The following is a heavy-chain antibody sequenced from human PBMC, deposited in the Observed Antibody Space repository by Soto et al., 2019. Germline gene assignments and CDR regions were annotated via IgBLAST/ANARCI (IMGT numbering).Heavy chain of an antibody. Sequence: QLQLQESGPGLVKPSETLSLTCTVSGGSISSSSYYWGWIRQPPGKGLEWIGSIYYSGSTYYNPSLKSRVTISVDTSTNQFSLKLSSVTAADTAVYYCARRYSSGWGPRAFDIWGQGTMVTVSS. V-gene: IGHV4-39*01. D-gene: IGHD6-19*01. CDR1: GGSISSSSYY. CDR2: IYYSGST. J-gene: IGHJ3*02. CDR3: ARRYSSGWGPRAFDI.